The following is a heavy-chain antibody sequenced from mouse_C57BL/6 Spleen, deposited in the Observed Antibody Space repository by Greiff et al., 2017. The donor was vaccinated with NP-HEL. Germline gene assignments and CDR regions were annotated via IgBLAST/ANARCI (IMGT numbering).Heavy chain of an antibody. CDR1: GYTFTSYT. D-gene: IGHD1-1*01. CDR3: ARLLLRPDYYAMDY. CDR2: INPSSGYT. Sequence: QVQLQQSGAELARPGASVKMSCKASGYTFTSYTMHWVKQRPGQGLEWIGYINPSSGYTKYNQKFKDKATLTADKSSSTAYMQLSSLTSEDSAVYYCARLLLRPDYYAMDYWGQGTSVTVSS. J-gene: IGHJ4*01. V-gene: IGHV1-4*01.